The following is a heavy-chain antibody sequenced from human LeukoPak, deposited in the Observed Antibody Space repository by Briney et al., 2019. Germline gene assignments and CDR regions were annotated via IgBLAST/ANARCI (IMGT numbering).Heavy chain of an antibody. D-gene: IGHD3-16*01. CDR3: VREYHGGYFDF. CDR2: VCPSAGTS. CDR1: GYIFTSYY. V-gene: IGHV1-46*03. J-gene: IGHJ4*02. Sequence: ASVKVSCKASGYIFTSYYMHWVRQAPGQGLEWLGVVCPSAGTSDPAQRFRARITLSDDTSTSTAYMELRSLKSEDTAIYFCVREYHGGYFDFWGQGTLVTASS.